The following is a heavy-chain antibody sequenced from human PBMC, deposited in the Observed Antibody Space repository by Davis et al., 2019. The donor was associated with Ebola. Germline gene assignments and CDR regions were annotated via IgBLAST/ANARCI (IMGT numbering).Heavy chain of an antibody. Sequence: MPSETLSLTCTVSGGSISSSSYYWGWIRQPPGKGLEWIGSIYYSGSTYYNPSLKSRVTISVDTSKNQFSLKLRSVTAADTAVYYCARETYYYDSSGYYSVVGSDYWGQGTLVTVSS. CDR1: GGSISSSSYY. D-gene: IGHD3-22*01. V-gene: IGHV4-39*01. J-gene: IGHJ4*02. CDR2: IYYSGST. CDR3: ARETYYYDSSGYYSVVGSDY.